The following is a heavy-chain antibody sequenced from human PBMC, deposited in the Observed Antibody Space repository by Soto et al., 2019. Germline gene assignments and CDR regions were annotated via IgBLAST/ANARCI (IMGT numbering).Heavy chain of an antibody. CDR1: GGSISSADYY. V-gene: IGHV4-30-4*08. Sequence: SETLSLTCTVSGGSISSADYYWNWIRQPPGKGLEWIGYIRYGVNIYYSPSLESRISISVDTSKNQFSLKLSSVTAAVTAVYYCAGTSGTFYTPIDYWGKGTLVTVSS. D-gene: IGHD2-2*02. CDR3: AGTSGTFYTPIDY. J-gene: IGHJ4*02. CDR2: IRYGVNI.